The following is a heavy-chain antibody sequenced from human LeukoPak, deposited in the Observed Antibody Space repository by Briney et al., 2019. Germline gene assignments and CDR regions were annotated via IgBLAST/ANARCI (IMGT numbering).Heavy chain of an antibody. V-gene: IGHV3-23*01. CDR3: AKDQNYESSGYYGGFDC. D-gene: IGHD3-22*01. CDR1: GFTFSSHV. Sequence: GGSLRLSCAASGFTFSSHVMHWVRQAPGKGLEWVSGISGGGGDTYYADSVKGPFTISRDNSENTLNLQMNSLRAEDTALYYCAKDQNYESSGYYGGFDCWGQGTLVTVPS. J-gene: IGHJ4*02. CDR2: ISGGGGDT.